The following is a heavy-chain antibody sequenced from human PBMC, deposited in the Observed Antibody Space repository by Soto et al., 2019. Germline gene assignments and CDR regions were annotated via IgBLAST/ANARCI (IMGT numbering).Heavy chain of an antibody. CDR2: IYTSASI. CDR3: ARDREAGYNFYYGMDV. D-gene: IGHD6-19*01. V-gene: IGHV4-4*07. Sequence: SETLSLTCSVSGADINTYSWTWIRQPAGKGLEWIGRIYTSASINYNPSLRGRVTLSVDTSTNQVSLKLASVTAADTAVYYCARDREAGYNFYYGMDVWGRGTTVTVSS. J-gene: IGHJ6*02. CDR1: GADINTYS.